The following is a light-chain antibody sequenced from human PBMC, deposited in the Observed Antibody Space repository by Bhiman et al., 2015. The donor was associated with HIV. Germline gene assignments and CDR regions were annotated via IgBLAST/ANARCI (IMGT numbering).Light chain of an antibody. CDR1: KLGDRY. J-gene: IGLJ1*01. CDR2: QDN. CDR3: CSYAGKYTSYV. Sequence: SYELTQPPSVSVSPGQTASITCSGDKLGDRYAHWYQQKPGQSPVLVIYQDNKRPSGIPERFSGSNSGNTATLTISGTQATDEADYYCCSYAGKYTSYVFGTGTKVTVL. V-gene: IGLV3-1*01.